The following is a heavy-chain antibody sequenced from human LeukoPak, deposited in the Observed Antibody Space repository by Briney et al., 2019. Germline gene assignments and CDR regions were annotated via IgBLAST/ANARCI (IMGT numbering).Heavy chain of an antibody. J-gene: IGHJ4*02. D-gene: IGHD4-23*01. V-gene: IGHV4-39*01. CDR2: IYYSGNT. Sequence: SETLSLTFTVSGGSISSSSDYWGWIRQPPGKGLEWIGSIYYSGNTYYNPSLKSRITISTDTSKNQFSLKLSSVTAADTAVYYCARQSYSGNPHRWGQGTLVTVSS. CDR1: GGSISSSSDY. CDR3: ARQSYSGNPHR.